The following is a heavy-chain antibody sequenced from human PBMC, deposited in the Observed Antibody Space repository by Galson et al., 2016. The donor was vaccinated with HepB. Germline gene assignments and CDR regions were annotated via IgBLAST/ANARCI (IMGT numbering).Heavy chain of an antibody. J-gene: IGHJ1*01. Sequence: SLRLSCAASGFTFNTYGMNWVRQAPGKGLEWISFISSSSDIIHYADSVKGRFTISRDNAKNALYLQMNSLRDEDMAVYYCARNPEENIILQHWGQGTLVTVSS. D-gene: IGHD2/OR15-2a*01. CDR2: ISSSSDII. CDR3: ARNPEENIILQH. V-gene: IGHV3-48*02. CDR1: GFTFNTYG.